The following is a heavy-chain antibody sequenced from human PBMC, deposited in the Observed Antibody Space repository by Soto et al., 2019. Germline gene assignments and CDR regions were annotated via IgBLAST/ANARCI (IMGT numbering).Heavy chain of an antibody. CDR3: AKDRAGCSSTSCDYYYYGMDV. D-gene: IGHD2-2*01. Sequence: GGSLRLSCAASGFTFSSDWMHWFRQAPGKGLVWVSAISGSGGSTYYADSVKGRFTISRDNSKNTLYLQMNSLRAEDTAVYYCAKDRAGCSSTSCDYYYYGMDVWGQGTTVTVSS. V-gene: IGHV3-23*01. J-gene: IGHJ6*02. CDR1: GFTFSSDW. CDR2: ISGSGGST.